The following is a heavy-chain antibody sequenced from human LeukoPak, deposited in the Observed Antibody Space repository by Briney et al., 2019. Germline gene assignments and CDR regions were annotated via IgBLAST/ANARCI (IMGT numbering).Heavy chain of an antibody. J-gene: IGHJ4*02. CDR1: GGSFSGYY. CDR3: ARIKDISEGYFDY. D-gene: IGHD2-15*01. V-gene: IGHV4-34*01. CDR2: INHSGST. Sequence: PSETLSLTCAVYGGSFSGYYWSWIRQPPGKGLEWIGEINHSGSTNYNPSLKSRVTVSVDTSKNQFSLKLSSVTAADTAVYYCARIKDISEGYFDYWGQGTLVTVSS.